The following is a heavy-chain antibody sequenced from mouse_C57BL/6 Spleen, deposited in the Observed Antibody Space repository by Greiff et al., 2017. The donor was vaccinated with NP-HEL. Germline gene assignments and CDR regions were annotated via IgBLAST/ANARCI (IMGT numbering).Heavy chain of an antibody. Sequence: QVQLKQPGAELVKPGASVKLSCKASGYTFTSYWMHWVKQRPGQGLEWIGMIHPNSGSTNYNEKFKSKATLTVDKSSSTAYMQLSSLTSEDSAVYYCVYGNYEGVDYWGQGTLVTVSA. CDR1: GYTFTSYW. CDR3: VYGNYEGVDY. V-gene: IGHV1-64*01. D-gene: IGHD2-1*01. J-gene: IGHJ3*01. CDR2: IHPNSGST.